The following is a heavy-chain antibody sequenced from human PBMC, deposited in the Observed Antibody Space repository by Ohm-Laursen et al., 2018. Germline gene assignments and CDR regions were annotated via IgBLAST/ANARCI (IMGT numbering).Heavy chain of an antibody. CDR1: GFIFSSFG. J-gene: IGHJ4*02. Sequence: SLRLSCSASGFIFSSFGMHWVRQAPGKGLEWVALISNDGSNKYYADSVKGRFTISRDNSKNTLNLQMNSLRADDTAVYYCAKGLYGDYVPDYWGQGTLVTVSS. V-gene: IGHV3-30*18. CDR3: AKGLYGDYVPDY. D-gene: IGHD4-17*01. CDR2: ISNDGSNK.